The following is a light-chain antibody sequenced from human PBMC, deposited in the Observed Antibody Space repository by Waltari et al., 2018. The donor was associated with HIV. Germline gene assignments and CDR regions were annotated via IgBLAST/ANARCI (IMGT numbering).Light chain of an antibody. CDR3: TSLGDTNSIL. CDR2: KVN. CDR1: GTDIGNY. V-gene: IGLV2-14*01. Sequence: SALIQPASVSGSPGQSVTISCTRTGTDIGNYVAWYQQFARKAPQLILFKVNSRPSGVSFRFSCFKSGDTASLTISGLQPEHEATYYCTSLGDTNSILFGGGTLLTVL. J-gene: IGLJ2*01.